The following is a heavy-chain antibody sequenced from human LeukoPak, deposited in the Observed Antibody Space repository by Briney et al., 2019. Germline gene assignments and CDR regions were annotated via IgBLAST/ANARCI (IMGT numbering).Heavy chain of an antibody. Sequence: GGSLRLFCAASGFTFSSYWMSWVRQAPGKGLEWVANIKQDGSEKYYVDSVKGRFTISRDNAKNSLYLQMNSLRAEDTAVYYCAREKYSSGHYYFDYWGQGTLVTVSS. CDR3: AREKYSSGHYYFDY. J-gene: IGHJ4*02. D-gene: IGHD6-19*01. CDR1: GFTFSSYW. CDR2: IKQDGSEK. V-gene: IGHV3-7*01.